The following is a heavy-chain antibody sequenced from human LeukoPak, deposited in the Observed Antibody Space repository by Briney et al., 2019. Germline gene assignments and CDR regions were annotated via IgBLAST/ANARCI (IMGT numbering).Heavy chain of an antibody. J-gene: IGHJ4*02. V-gene: IGHV3-53*01. CDR3: ARDPGDSRFDY. D-gene: IGHD3-22*01. Sequence: GSLRLSCAASGFTVSNNYMNWVRQAPGKGLEWVSVIYSGGSTYYADSVKGRFTISRDNSKNALYLQMNSLRAEDTAVYYCARDPGDSRFDYWGQGTLVTVSS. CDR1: GFTVSNNY. CDR2: IYSGGST.